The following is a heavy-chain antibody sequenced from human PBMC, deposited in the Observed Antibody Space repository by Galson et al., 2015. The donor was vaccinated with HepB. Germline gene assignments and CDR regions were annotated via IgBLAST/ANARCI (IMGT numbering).Heavy chain of an antibody. CDR2: ISYDGSNK. CDR1: GFTFSSYA. D-gene: IGHD2-2*01. CDR3: ARDKRYCSSTSCYRDDAFDI. V-gene: IGHV3-30*04. Sequence: SLRLSCAASGFTFSSYAMHWVRQAPGKGLEWVAVISYDGSNKYYADSVKGRFTISRDNSKNTLYLQMNSLRAEDTAVYYCARDKRYCSSTSCYRDDAFDIWGQGTMVTVSS. J-gene: IGHJ3*02.